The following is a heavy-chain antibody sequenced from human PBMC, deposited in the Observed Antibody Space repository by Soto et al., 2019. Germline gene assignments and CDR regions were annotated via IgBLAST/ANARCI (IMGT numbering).Heavy chain of an antibody. CDR2: ISGSGGST. V-gene: IGHV3-23*01. Sequence: GGSLRLSCAASGFTFSSYAMSWVRQAPGKGLEWVSAISGSGGSTYYADSVKGRFTISRDNSKNTLYLQMNSLRAEDTAVYYCAKDLYGSGSYTTLTLDYWGQGTLVTVSS. CDR3: AKDLYGSGSYTTLTLDY. CDR1: GFTFSSYA. J-gene: IGHJ4*02. D-gene: IGHD3-10*01.